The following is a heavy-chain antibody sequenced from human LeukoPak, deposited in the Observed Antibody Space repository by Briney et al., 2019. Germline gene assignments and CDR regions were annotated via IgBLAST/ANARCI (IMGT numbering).Heavy chain of an antibody. CDR1: GGSFSGYY. V-gene: IGHV4-34*01. CDR2: INHSGST. Sequence: PSETLSLTRAVYGGSFSGYYWSWIRQPPGKGLEWIGEINHSGSTNYNPSLKSRVTISVDTSKNQFSLKLSSVTAADTAVYYCARGRNYYDSSGYHRSYYFDYWGQGTLVTVSS. J-gene: IGHJ4*02. CDR3: ARGRNYYDSSGYHRSYYFDY. D-gene: IGHD3-22*01.